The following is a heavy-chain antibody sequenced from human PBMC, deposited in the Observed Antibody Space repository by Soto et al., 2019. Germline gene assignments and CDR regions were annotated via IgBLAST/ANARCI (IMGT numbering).Heavy chain of an antibody. CDR3: ARDYYDSSGYSWIDF. Sequence: QLQLQESGPGLVKPSETLALTCTVTGVSISTKNYFWMWIRQPPGKGLEWIVSVFYSGSPYYKPSLKGRVNISVDTSKNQFSLDLRSVTAADTAIYYCARDYYDSSGYSWIDFWGRGNLVTVSS. CDR2: VFYSGSP. CDR1: GVSISTKNYF. V-gene: IGHV4-39*02. J-gene: IGHJ4*02. D-gene: IGHD3-22*01.